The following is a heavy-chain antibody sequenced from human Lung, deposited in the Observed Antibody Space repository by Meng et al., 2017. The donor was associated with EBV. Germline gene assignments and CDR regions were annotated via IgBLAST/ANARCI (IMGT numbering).Heavy chain of an antibody. Sequence: QVQRQQWGAGLLKPSETLSRTCAVDGGSFSSYNWSWIRQPPGKGLEWIGEINHSGSTNSNPSLKSRVTISVDTSKNQFSLKLSSVTAADTAVYYCARAKWGHSYGSEALYFDHWGPGTLVTVSS. J-gene: IGHJ4*02. V-gene: IGHV4-34*01. CDR3: ARAKWGHSYGSEALYFDH. CDR2: INHSGST. CDR1: GGSFSSYN. D-gene: IGHD5-18*01.